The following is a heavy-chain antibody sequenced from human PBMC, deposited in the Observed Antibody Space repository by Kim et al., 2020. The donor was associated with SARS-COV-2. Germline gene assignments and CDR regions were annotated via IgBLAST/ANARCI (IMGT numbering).Heavy chain of an antibody. V-gene: IGHV3-23*01. J-gene: IGHJ1*01. CDR3: AIEVSAVADTEYFQR. Sequence: DSVKGRFTISRDNSKNTLYLQMNSLRAEDTAVYYCAIEVSAVADTEYFQRWGQGTLVTVSS. D-gene: IGHD6-19*01.